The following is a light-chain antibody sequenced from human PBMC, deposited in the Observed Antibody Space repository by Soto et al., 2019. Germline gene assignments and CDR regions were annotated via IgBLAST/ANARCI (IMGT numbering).Light chain of an antibody. V-gene: IGKV1-5*03. CDR2: KAS. CDR1: QTISSW. Sequence: DIGVTRWPATLSGSIGERVTITCWASQTISSWLAWYQQKPGKAPKLLIYKASTLKSGVPSRFSGSGSGTEFTLTISSLQPDDFAAYYCQQYSSYSGAFGQGTKVDIK. CDR3: QQYSSYSGA. J-gene: IGKJ1*01.